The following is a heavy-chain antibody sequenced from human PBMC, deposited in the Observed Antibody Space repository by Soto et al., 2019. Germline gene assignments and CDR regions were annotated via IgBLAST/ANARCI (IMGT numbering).Heavy chain of an antibody. J-gene: IGHJ4*02. CDR2: SNPNSGGT. D-gene: IGHD5-12*01. V-gene: IGHV1-2*02. Sequence: ASVKVSCKASGYTFTGYYMHWVRQAPGQGPEWMGWSNPNSGGTNYAQKFQGRVTMTRDTSISPAYMELSRLRSDHTAVYYCARDPRVACLLPCDYWGQGTLVTVSS. CDR3: ARDPRVACLLPCDY. CDR1: GYTFTGYY.